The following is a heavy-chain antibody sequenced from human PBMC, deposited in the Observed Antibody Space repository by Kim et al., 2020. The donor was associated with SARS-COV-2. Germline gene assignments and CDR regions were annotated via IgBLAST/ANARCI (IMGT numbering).Heavy chain of an antibody. V-gene: IGHV3-30*02. D-gene: IGHD3-10*01. Sequence: DTGKGRFTISRDNSKNTLYLQMNSLRAEDTAVYYCAKEPHITMVRGVMGYWGQGTLVTVSS. J-gene: IGHJ4*02. CDR3: AKEPHITMVRGVMGY.